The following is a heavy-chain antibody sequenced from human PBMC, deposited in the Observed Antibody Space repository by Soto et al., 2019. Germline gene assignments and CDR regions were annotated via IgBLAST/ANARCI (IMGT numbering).Heavy chain of an antibody. CDR3: ARRPHSSGYQDV. Sequence: PGESLKLSCTDSGHSFTNYWIGWVRQMPGKGLEWMGIIYPGDSDTRYSPSFQGQVTISADKSISTAYLQWSSLKASDTAMYYCARRPHSSGYQDVWGQGTTVTVSS. CDR2: IYPGDSDT. CDR1: GHSFTNYW. D-gene: IGHD3-22*01. J-gene: IGHJ6*02. V-gene: IGHV5-51*01.